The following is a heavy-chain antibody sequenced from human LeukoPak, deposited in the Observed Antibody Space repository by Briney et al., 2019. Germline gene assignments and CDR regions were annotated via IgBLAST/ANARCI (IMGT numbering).Heavy chain of an antibody. V-gene: IGHV4-59*12. D-gene: IGHD3-10*01. J-gene: IGHJ3*02. Sequence: SETLSLTCTVSGGSISSYYWSWIRQPPGKGLEWIGYIYYSGSTNYNPSLKSRVTISVDKSKNQFSLKLSSVTAADTAVYYCAGRIGNAFDIWGQGTMVTVSS. CDR1: GGSISSYY. CDR3: AGRIGNAFDI. CDR2: IYYSGST.